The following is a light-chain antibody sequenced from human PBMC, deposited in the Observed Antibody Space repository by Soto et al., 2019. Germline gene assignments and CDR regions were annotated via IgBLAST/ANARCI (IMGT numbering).Light chain of an antibody. CDR1: QSVSSSY. CDR3: QQYSSSPIFT. CDR2: GAS. J-gene: IGKJ3*01. V-gene: IGKV3-20*01. Sequence: EIVLTQSPGTLSLSPEERATLSCRASQSVSSSYLAWYQQKPGQAPRLLIYGASSRATGIPDRFSGSGSGTDFTLTISRLAPEDFAVYYCQQYSSSPIFTFGPGTKVDIK.